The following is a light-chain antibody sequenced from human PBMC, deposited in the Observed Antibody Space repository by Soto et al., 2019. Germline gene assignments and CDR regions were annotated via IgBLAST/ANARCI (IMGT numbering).Light chain of an antibody. CDR3: CSFAGSYTVV. V-gene: IGLV2-11*01. Sequence: QSALTQPRSVSGSPGQSVTISCTGTSSDVGGYNYVSWYQQHPGKAPKLVIYDISKRPSGVPDRFSGSKSGNTASLTISGLQAEDEADYYCCSFAGSYTVVFGGGTKVTLL. CDR2: DIS. CDR1: SSDVGGYNY. J-gene: IGLJ2*01.